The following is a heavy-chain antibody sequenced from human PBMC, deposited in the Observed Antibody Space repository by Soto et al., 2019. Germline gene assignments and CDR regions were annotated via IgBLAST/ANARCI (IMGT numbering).Heavy chain of an antibody. D-gene: IGHD3-10*01. Sequence: GGSLRLPCAASGLPVSTNYMSWVRQAPGKGLEWVSVIYNDGKTYYADSVKGRFTISRDASKNTLHLQMDSLRDEDTAVYYCVRPLPSGQNYGMDVWGQGTTVTVSS. J-gene: IGHJ6*02. CDR3: VRPLPSGQNYGMDV. CDR1: GLPVSTNY. V-gene: IGHV3-53*01. CDR2: IYNDGKT.